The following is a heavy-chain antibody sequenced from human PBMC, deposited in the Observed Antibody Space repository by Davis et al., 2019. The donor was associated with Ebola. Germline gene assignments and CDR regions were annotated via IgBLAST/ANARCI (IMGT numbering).Heavy chain of an antibody. CDR3: ARARRPQGDGVTGY. J-gene: IGHJ4*02. CDR1: GYTFTTYY. Sequence: ASVKVSCKASGYTFTTYYMHWVRQAPGQGLEWIGIITPFDGTTTYAQKFQGRGTMTRDTSTSTVYLELSGLRSEDTAVYYCARARRPQGDGVTGYWGQGTLVTVSS. V-gene: IGHV1-46*01. D-gene: IGHD3-16*01. CDR2: ITPFDGTT.